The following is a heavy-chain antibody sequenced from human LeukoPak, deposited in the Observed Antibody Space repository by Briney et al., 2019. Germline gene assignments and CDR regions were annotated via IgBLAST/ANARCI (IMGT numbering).Heavy chain of an antibody. Sequence: GESLKISCKGSGYTFTSYWIGWVRQMPGKGLEWMGIIYPGDSDTRYNPDFQGQVTISADKSINTAYLQWSSLKASDTAMYYCARTYYYDSSGYYPFYYWGQGTLVTVSS. CDR3: ARTYYYDSSGYYPFYY. CDR2: IYPGDSDT. V-gene: IGHV5-51*01. D-gene: IGHD3-22*01. CDR1: GYTFTSYW. J-gene: IGHJ4*02.